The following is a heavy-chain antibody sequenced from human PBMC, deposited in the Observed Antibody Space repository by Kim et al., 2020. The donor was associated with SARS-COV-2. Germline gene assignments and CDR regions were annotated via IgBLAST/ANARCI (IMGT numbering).Heavy chain of an antibody. D-gene: IGHD5-18*01. J-gene: IGHJ5*02. V-gene: IGHV5-51*01. Sequence: TRYSPSFQGQVTISADKSISTAYLQWSSLKASDTAMYYCARSGYRNWFDPWGQGTLVTVSS. CDR3: ARSGYRNWFDP. CDR2: T.